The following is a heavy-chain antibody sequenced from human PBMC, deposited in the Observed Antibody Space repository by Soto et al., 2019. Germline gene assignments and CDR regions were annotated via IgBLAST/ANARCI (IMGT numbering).Heavy chain of an antibody. CDR1: GGSISSGGYS. CDR3: ARDAGGPADY. J-gene: IGHJ4*02. V-gene: IGHV4-61*08. CDR2: MYYSGST. D-gene: IGHD2-15*01. Sequence: TSETLSPTCAVSGGSISSGGYSWNWIRQPPGKGLEWIGYMYYSGSTNYNPSLKSRVTISVDTSKNQFSLKLSSVTAADTAVYYCARDAGGPADYWGQGTLVTVSS.